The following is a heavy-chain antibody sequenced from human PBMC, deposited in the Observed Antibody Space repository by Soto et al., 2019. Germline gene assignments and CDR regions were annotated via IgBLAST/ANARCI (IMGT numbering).Heavy chain of an antibody. Sequence: GGSLRLSCAASGFTFSSYAMSWVRQAPGKGLEWVSAISGSGGSTYYADSVKGWFTNSRDNSKNTRYLQMNSLRAEHTAVCYCAKDLWMSGSYVWGFDYWGQGPLVTVS. CDR2: ISGSGGST. CDR1: GFTFSSYA. D-gene: IGHD1-26*01. V-gene: IGHV3-23*01. J-gene: IGHJ4*02. CDR3: AKDLWMSGSYVWGFDY.